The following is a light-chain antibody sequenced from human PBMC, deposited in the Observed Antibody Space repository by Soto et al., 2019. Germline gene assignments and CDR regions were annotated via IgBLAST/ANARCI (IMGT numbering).Light chain of an antibody. CDR2: KTS. CDR3: QQYYSYSWT. Sequence: DIQMTQSPSTLSASVGDRVTITCRASESISSWLAWYQQKPGKAPKLLIYKTSSLESGVPSRFSGSGFGTEFTLTISSLQPDDFATYYCQQYYSYSWTFGQGTKVEMK. V-gene: IGKV1-5*03. J-gene: IGKJ1*01. CDR1: ESISSW.